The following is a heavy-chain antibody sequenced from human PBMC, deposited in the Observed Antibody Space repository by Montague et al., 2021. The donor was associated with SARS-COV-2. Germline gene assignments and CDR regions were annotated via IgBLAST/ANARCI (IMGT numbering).Heavy chain of an antibody. Sequence: SETLSLTCAVYGGSFSGYYWSWVRQPPGKGLEWIGEINHSGSTNYNPSLKSRGTISVATSKNQFSLKLSSVTAADTAVYYCTRSGWEQRVRARYYYYDGMDVWGQGTTVTVSS. J-gene: IGHJ6*02. CDR1: GGSFSGYY. V-gene: IGHV4-34*01. CDR3: TRSGWEQRVRARYYYYDGMDV. CDR2: INHSGST. D-gene: IGHD6-6*01.